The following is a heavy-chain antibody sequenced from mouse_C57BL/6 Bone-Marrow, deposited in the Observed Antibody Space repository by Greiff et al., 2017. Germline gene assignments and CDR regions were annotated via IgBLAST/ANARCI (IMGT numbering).Heavy chain of an antibody. V-gene: IGHV5-4*01. D-gene: IGHD2-3*01. CDR3: ARDDVSLDY. CDR2: ISDGGRYT. Sequence: EVQVVESGGGLVKPGGSLKLSCAASGFTFSSYAMSWVRQTPEKRLEWVATISDGGRYTYYPDNVKGRFTISRDNAKNNLYLQMSHLKSEDTAMYYCARDDVSLDYWGQGTTLTVSS. J-gene: IGHJ2*01. CDR1: GFTFSSYA.